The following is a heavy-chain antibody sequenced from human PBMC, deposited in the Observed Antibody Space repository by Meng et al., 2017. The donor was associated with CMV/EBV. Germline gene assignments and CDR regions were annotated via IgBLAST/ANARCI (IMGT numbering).Heavy chain of an antibody. CDR2: INWNGGST. V-gene: IGHV3-20*04. CDR1: GFTFDDYG. J-gene: IGHJ6*02. D-gene: IGHD2-2*01. CDR3: AREAQLLRNNYYYYGIDV. Sequence: ETLSLTCAASGFTFDDYGMSWVRQAPGKGLEWVSGINWNGGSTGYADSVKGRFTISRDNAKNSLYLQMNSLRAEDTALYYCAREAQLLRNNYYYYGIDVWGQGTTFTVSS.